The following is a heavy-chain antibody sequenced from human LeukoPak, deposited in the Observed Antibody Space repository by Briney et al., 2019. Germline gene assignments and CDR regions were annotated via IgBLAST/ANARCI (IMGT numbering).Heavy chain of an antibody. CDR3: AELGITMIGGV. Sequence: PGGSLRLSCAASGFTFSDYSMNWVRQAPGKGLEWVSYISSSGSTIYYADSVKGRFTISRDNAKNSLYLQMNSPRAEDTAVYYCAELGITMIGGVWGKGTTVTISS. CDR1: GFTFSDYS. V-gene: IGHV3-48*04. J-gene: IGHJ6*04. CDR2: ISSSGSTI. D-gene: IGHD3-10*02.